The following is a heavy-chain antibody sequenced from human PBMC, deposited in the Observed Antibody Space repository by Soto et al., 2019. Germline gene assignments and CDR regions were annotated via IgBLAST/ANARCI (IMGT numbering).Heavy chain of an antibody. V-gene: IGHV3-15*01. J-gene: IGHJ4*02. D-gene: IGHD3-9*01. CDR3: TTENVLRYFDWLVDFDY. Sequence: PGGSLRLSCAASGFTFSNAWMIWVRQAPGKGLEWVGRIKSKTDGGTTDYAAPVKGRFTISRDDSKNTLYLQMNSLKTEDTAVYYCTTENVLRYFDWLVDFDYWGQGTLVTVSS. CDR1: GFTFSNAW. CDR2: IKSKTDGGTT.